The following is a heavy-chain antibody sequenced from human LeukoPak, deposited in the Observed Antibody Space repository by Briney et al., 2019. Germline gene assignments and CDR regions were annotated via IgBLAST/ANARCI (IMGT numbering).Heavy chain of an antibody. Sequence: GGSLRLSCAASGFTFSSYAMSWVRQAPGKGLEWVSAISGSGGSTYYADSVKGRFTISRDNSKNTLYLQMNSLRAEDTAVYYCAKVLPRITIFGVVHEAYFDHWGQGTLVTVSS. V-gene: IGHV3-23*01. CDR2: ISGSGGST. CDR1: GFTFSSYA. D-gene: IGHD3-3*01. CDR3: AKVLPRITIFGVVHEAYFDH. J-gene: IGHJ4*02.